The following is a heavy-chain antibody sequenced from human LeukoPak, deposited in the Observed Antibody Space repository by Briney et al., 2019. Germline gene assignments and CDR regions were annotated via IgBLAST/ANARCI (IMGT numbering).Heavy chain of an antibody. CDR2: IIPIFGTA. CDR3: ARENYDYVWGSYRYTLGYYFDY. CDR1: GGTFSSYA. J-gene: IGHJ4*02. D-gene: IGHD3-16*02. V-gene: IGHV1-69*05. Sequence: GSSVKVSCKASGGTFSSYAISWVRQAPGQGLEWMGRIIPIFGTANYAQKFQGRVTITTDESTSTAYMELSSPRSEDTAVYYCARENYDYVWGSYRYTLGYYFDYWGQGTLVTVSS.